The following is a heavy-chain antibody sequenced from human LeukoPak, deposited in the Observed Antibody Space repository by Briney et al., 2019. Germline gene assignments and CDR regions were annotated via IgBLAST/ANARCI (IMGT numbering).Heavy chain of an antibody. D-gene: IGHD6-19*01. CDR1: GFTFSSYA. Sequence: GGSLRLSCAASGFTFSSYAMSWVPQAPGKGLEWVSDIGGSGGSTYYADSVKGRFTISIDNSKNTLYLQMNSLRAEDTAVYYCAKSGIAVAGNFDYWGQGTLVTVSS. J-gene: IGHJ4*02. V-gene: IGHV3-23*01. CDR3: AKSGIAVAGNFDY. CDR2: IGGSGGST.